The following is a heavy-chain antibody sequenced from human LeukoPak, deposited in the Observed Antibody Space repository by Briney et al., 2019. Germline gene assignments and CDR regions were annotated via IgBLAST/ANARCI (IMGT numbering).Heavy chain of an antibody. V-gene: IGHV3-7*01. Sequence: ETLSLTCAVYGGSFSGYYWSWIRQAPGKGLEWVANIKQDGGEKYYVDSVKGRFTISRDNAKNSMSLQMNSLRAEDTAVYYCARERTRRDNYGPADYFDYWGQGSLVTVSS. CDR1: GGSFSGYY. J-gene: IGHJ4*02. CDR3: ARERTRRDNYGPADYFDY. D-gene: IGHD5-18*01. CDR2: IKQDGGEK.